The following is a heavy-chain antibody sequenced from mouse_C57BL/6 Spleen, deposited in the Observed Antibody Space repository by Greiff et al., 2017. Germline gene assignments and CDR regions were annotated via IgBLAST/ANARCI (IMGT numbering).Heavy chain of an antibody. J-gene: IGHJ2*01. CDR2: IDPSDSET. CDR1: GYTFTSYW. D-gene: IGHD4-1*01. V-gene: IGHV1-52*01. Sequence: QVQLQQPGAELVRPGSSVKLSCKASGYTFTSYWMHWVKQRPIQGLEWIGNIDPSDSETHYNQKFKDKATLTVDKSSSTAYMQLSSLTSEDSAVYYCARSESDWDGLYYFDYWGQGTTLTVSS. CDR3: ARSESDWDGLYYFDY.